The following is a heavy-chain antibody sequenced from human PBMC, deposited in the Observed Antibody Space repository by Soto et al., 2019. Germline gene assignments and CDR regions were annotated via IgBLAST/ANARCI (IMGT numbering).Heavy chain of an antibody. CDR1: GFTFDDYT. CDR3: ARWYSSSFGLGYYGMDV. D-gene: IGHD6-6*01. CDR2: ISWDGGST. V-gene: IGHV3-43*01. J-gene: IGHJ6*02. Sequence: AGGSLRLSCAASGFTFDDYTMHWVRQAPGKGPEWVSLISWDGGSTYYADSVKGRFTISRDNSKNSLYLQMNSLRTEDTALYYCARWYSSSFGLGYYGMDVWGQGTTVTVSS.